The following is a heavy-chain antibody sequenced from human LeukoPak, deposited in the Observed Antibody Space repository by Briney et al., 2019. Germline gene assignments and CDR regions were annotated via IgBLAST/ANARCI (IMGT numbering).Heavy chain of an antibody. V-gene: IGHV3-21*01. CDR3: ARGRGYCDSTSCQNWFDP. J-gene: IGHJ5*02. D-gene: IGHD2-2*01. Sequence: GGSLRLSCAASGFTFTSYSMNWVRQAPGEGLEWVSSISSSGSYIYYADSVKGRFTISRDNAKNSLYLRMNSLRAEDTAVYFCARGRGYCDSTSCQNWFDPWGQGTLVTVSS. CDR2: ISSSGSYI. CDR1: GFTFTSYS.